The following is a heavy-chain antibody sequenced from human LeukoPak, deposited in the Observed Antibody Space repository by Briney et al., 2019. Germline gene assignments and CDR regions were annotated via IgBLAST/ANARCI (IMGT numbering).Heavy chain of an antibody. J-gene: IGHJ4*02. V-gene: IGHV1-46*01. Sequence: ASVKVSCKASGYTFTSYYIHWVRQAPGQGIEWMGIINPNGGSTTYAQKFQGRVTMTRDVSTSTVYMELSILRSEDTAVYFCARVRGSGSFYYFDYWGQGTLVTVSS. CDR2: INPNGGST. CDR1: GYTFTSYY. CDR3: ARVRGSGSFYYFDY. D-gene: IGHD3-10*01.